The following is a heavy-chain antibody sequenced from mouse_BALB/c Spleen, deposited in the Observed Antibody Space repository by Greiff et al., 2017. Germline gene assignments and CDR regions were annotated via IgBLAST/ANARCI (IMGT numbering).Heavy chain of an antibody. Sequence: EVQGVESGAELVRPGALVKLSCKASGFNIKDYYMHWVKQRPEQGLEWIGWIDPENGNTIYDPKFQGKASITADTSSNTAYLQLSSLTSEDTAVYYCAYYGSSYMDYWGQGTSVTVSS. J-gene: IGHJ4*01. CDR1: GFNIKDYY. V-gene: IGHV14-1*02. CDR2: IDPENGNT. D-gene: IGHD1-1*01. CDR3: AYYGSSYMDY.